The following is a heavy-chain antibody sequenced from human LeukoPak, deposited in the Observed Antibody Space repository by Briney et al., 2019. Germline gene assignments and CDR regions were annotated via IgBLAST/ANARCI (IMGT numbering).Heavy chain of an antibody. CDR3: ARVGAPYYLDY. CDR1: GGSISSGDYY. J-gene: IGHJ4*02. V-gene: IGHV4-30-4*08. CDR2: IYYSGST. Sequence: PSETLSLTCTVSGGSISSGDYYWSWIRQPPGKGLEWIGYIYYSGSTYYNPSLKSRVTISVDTSKNQFSLKLSSVTAADTAVYYCARVGAPYYLDYWGQGTLVTVSS.